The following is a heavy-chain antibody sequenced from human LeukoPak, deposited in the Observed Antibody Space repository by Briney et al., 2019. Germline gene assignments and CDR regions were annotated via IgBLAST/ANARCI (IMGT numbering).Heavy chain of an antibody. CDR3: ARGGPTSRGYSYGPGCDY. D-gene: IGHD5-18*01. V-gene: IGHV4-34*01. J-gene: IGHJ4*02. CDR2: INHSGST. CDR1: GGSFSGYY. Sequence: SETLSLTCAVYGGSFSGYYWSWIRQPPGKGLEWIGEINHSGSTNYNPSLKSRVTISVDTSKNQFSLKLSSVTAADTAVYYCARGGPTSRGYSYGPGCDYWGQGTLVTVSS.